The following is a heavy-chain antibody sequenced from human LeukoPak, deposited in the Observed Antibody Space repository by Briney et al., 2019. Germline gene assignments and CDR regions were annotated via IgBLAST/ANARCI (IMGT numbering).Heavy chain of an antibody. D-gene: IGHD3-10*01. V-gene: IGHV1-8*02. CDR2: MNPNSGNT. Sequence: ASVKVSCKASGYTFTGYYMHWVRQAPGQGLEWMGWMNPNSGNTGYAQKFQGRVTMTGNTSISTAYMQLSSLRSEDTAVYYCARGPTWRGGPYYFDYWGQGTLVTVSS. CDR1: GYTFTGYY. CDR3: ARGPTWRGGPYYFDY. J-gene: IGHJ4*02.